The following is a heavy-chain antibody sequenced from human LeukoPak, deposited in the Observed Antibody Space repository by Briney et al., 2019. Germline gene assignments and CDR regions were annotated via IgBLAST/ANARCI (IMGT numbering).Heavy chain of an antibody. D-gene: IGHD3/OR15-3a*01. J-gene: IGHJ3*02. CDR2: ISGSGGST. CDR3: AKDSFWAGYAFDI. V-gene: IGHV3-23*01. Sequence: GASLRLSCAASGFTFRSYAMSWVRQAPGKGLEWVSAISGSGGSTYYADSVKGRFTISRDNSNNTLYLQMNSLRAEDTAVYYCAKDSFWAGYAFDIWGQGTMVTVSS. CDR1: GFTFRSYA.